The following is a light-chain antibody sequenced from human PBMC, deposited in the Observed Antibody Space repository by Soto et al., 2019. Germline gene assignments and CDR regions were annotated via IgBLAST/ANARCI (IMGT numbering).Light chain of an antibody. V-gene: IGLV1-44*01. Sequence: QSVLTQPPSASGTPGQRVTISCSGGSSNIGSNTVNWYQQLPGTAPKLLIYSNNQRPSGLPDRFSGSKSGTSASLAISGLQSEDEADYYCAAWDDSLNGVVIGGGTKVTVL. J-gene: IGLJ2*01. CDR3: AAWDDSLNGVV. CDR1: SSNIGSNT. CDR2: SNN.